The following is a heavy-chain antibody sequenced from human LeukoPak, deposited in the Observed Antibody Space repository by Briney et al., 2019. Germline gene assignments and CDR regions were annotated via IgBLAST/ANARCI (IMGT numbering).Heavy chain of an antibody. Sequence: GASVKVSCKASGGTFSSYAISWVRQAPGQGLEWMGGIIPIFGTANYAQKFQGRVTITADESTSTAYMELSSLRSEDTAVYYCARAPSAGILTGSYFDYWAREPWSPSPQ. CDR3: ARAPSAGILTGSYFDY. D-gene: IGHD3-9*01. J-gene: IGHJ4*02. CDR2: IIPIFGTA. V-gene: IGHV1-69*13. CDR1: GGTFSSYA.